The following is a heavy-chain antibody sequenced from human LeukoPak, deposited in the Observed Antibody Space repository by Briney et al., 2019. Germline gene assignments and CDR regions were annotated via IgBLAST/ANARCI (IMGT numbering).Heavy chain of an antibody. V-gene: IGHV4-39*07. CDR3: ARGGTIRAYY. J-gene: IGHJ4*02. Sequence: PSETLSLTCTVLITTGAGSASPQGRGWSGLGVYNPSLKSRVTISHTSKNQFSLRLTSVTAADTAIYYCARGGTIRAYYWGQGTLVTVSS. D-gene: IGHD1/OR15-1a*01. CDR1: ITT.